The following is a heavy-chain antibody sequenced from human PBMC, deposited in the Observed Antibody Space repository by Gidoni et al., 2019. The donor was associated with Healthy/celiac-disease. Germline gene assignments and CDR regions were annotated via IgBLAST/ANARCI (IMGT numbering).Heavy chain of an antibody. CDR3: AVMITFGAEPGGGDY. Sequence: EVQLLESGGGLVQPGGSLRLSCAASGFTFRSYAMSWVRQAPGKGLEWVSAISGSGGSTYYADSVKGRFTISRDNSKNTLYLQMNSLRAEDTAVYYCAVMITFGAEPGGGDYWGQGTLVTVSS. CDR1: GFTFRSYA. D-gene: IGHD3-16*01. CDR2: ISGSGGST. V-gene: IGHV3-23*01. J-gene: IGHJ4*02.